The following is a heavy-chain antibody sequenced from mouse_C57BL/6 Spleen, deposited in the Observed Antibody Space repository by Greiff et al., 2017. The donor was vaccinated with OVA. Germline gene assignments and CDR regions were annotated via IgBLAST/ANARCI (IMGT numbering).Heavy chain of an antibody. CDR2: IDPENGDT. D-gene: IGHD1-2*01. V-gene: IGHV14-4*01. CDR3: TTITTAPYYYAMDY. CDR1: GFNIKDDY. Sequence: DVHLVESGAELVRPGASVKLSCTASGFNIKDDYMHWVKQRPEQGLEWIGWIDPENGDTEYASKFQGKATITADTSSNTAYLQLSSLTSEDTAVYYCTTITTAPYYYAMDYWGQGTSVTVSS. J-gene: IGHJ4*01.